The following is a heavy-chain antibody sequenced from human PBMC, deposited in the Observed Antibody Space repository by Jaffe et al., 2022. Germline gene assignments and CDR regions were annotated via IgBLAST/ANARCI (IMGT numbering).Heavy chain of an antibody. CDR1: GFTFSSYS. CDR2: ISSSSSYI. Sequence: EVQLVESGGGLVKPGGSLRLSCAASGFTFSSYSMNWVRQAPGKGLEWVSSISSSSSYIYYADSVKGRFTISRDNAKNSLYLQMNSLRAEDTAVYYCARDGRSSSSEFGYWGQGTLVTVSS. J-gene: IGHJ4*02. D-gene: IGHD6-6*01. V-gene: IGHV3-21*01. CDR3: ARDGRSSSSEFGY.